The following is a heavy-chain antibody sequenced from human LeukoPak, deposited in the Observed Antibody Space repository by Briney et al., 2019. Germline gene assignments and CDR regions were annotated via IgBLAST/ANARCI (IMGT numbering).Heavy chain of an antibody. D-gene: IGHD3-16*02. Sequence: PGRSLRLSCAASGFTFSSYGMHWVRQAPGKGLEWVAVISYDGSNKYYADSVKGRFTISRDNSKNTLYLQMNSLRAEDTAVYYCAKDPHYDYVWGSYRYTNYFDYWGQGTLVTVSS. CDR3: AKDPHYDYVWGSYRYTNYFDY. CDR2: ISYDGSNK. CDR1: GFTFSSYG. V-gene: IGHV3-30*18. J-gene: IGHJ4*02.